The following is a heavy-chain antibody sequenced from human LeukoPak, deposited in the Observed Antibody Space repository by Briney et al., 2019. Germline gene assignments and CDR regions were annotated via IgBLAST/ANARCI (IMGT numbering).Heavy chain of an antibody. J-gene: IGHJ4*02. Sequence: GRSLRLSCAASGFTVSSNYMSWVRQAPGKGLEWVSVTYSGGSTYYADSVKGRFTISRDNSKNTLYLQMNSLRAEDTAVYYCARGPQYCTGGSCYSGFDYWGQGTLVTVSS. CDR1: GFTVSSNY. CDR3: ARGPQYCTGGSCYSGFDY. V-gene: IGHV3-66*01. CDR2: TYSGGST. D-gene: IGHD2-15*01.